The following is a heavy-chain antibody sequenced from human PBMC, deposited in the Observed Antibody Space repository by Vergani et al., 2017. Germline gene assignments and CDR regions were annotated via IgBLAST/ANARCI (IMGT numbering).Heavy chain of an antibody. CDR1: GGSIRSGSYY. J-gene: IGHJ5*02. CDR2: IYTSGST. D-gene: IGHD2-15*01. CDR3: ARYGDCSGGSCYGAWFDP. Sequence: QVQLQESGPGLVKPSQTLSITCTVSGGSIRSGSYYWSWIRQPAGKGLEWLGRIYTSGSTNYNPSIKSRVTISVDTSKNPFSLKLSSVTAADTAVYYCARYGDCSGGSCYGAWFDPGGQGTLVTVSS. V-gene: IGHV4-61*02.